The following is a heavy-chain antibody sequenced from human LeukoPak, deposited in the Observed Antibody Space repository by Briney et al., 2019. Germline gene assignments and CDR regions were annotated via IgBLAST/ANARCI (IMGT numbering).Heavy chain of an antibody. CDR2: ISYDGSNK. D-gene: IGHD2/OR15-2a*01. V-gene: IGHV3-30-3*01. CDR3: AKVVAGNIDYYFDY. J-gene: IGHJ4*02. CDR1: GFTFSSYA. Sequence: GGSLRLSCAASGFTFSSYAMHWVRQAPGKGLEWVAVISYDGSNKYYADSVKGRFTISRDNSKNTLYLQMNSLRVEHTAVYYCAKVVAGNIDYYFDYWGQGILVVVSS.